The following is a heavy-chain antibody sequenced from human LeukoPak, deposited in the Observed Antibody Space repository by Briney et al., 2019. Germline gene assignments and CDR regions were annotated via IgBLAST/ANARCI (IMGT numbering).Heavy chain of an antibody. CDR1: GFTFSSYS. CDR3: ARIDSSGWGGFDY. J-gene: IGHJ4*02. V-gene: IGHV3-21*01. CDR2: ISSSSYI. Sequence: GGSLRLSCAASGFTFSSYSMNWVRQAPGKGLEWVSSISSSSYIYHADSVKGRFTISRDNAKNSLYLQMNSLRAEDTAVYYCARIDSSGWGGFDYWGQGTLVTVSS. D-gene: IGHD6-19*01.